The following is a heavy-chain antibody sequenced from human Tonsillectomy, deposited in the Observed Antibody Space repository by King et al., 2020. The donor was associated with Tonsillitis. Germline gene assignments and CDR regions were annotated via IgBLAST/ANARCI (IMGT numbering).Heavy chain of an antibody. J-gene: IGHJ6*02. Sequence: QLVQSGGGVVRPGGSLRLSCEASGFNFDDYGMSWVRQAPGKGLEWVAGINWNGGSTGYVDSVKGRFTITRDNAKNSLYLQMNSLRAEDTALYHCARSRPDYYYGMDVLGQGTTVTVSS. V-gene: IGHV3-20*01. CDR2: INWNGGST. CDR1: GFNFDDYG. CDR3: ARSRPDYYYGMDV.